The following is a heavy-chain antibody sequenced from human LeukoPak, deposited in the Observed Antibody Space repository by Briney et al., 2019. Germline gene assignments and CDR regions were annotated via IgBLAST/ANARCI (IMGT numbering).Heavy chain of an antibody. CDR1: GFTFSSYA. J-gene: IGHJ4*02. CDR2: ISGSGTT. Sequence: GGSPRLSCAASGFTFSSYAMSWVRQAPGKGLEWVSTISGSGTTYYADSVKGRFAISRDNSKNTLYLQMNSLRAEDTAVYYCAKGLIPAYYFDYWGQGTLVTVSS. CDR3: AKGLIPAYYFDY. V-gene: IGHV3-23*01.